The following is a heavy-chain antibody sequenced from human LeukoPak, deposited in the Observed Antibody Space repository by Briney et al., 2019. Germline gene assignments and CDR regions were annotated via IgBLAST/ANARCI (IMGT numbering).Heavy chain of an antibody. CDR3: AKGLYYYHSRCYPH. D-gene: IGHD3-22*01. J-gene: IGHJ1*01. Sequence: PGGSLRHSCSASGITFSSNGIRWVRQAPGKGLEWVAFIQYDGSNKYYADSVKVRFTIYRDYSKNTEYLQMHSLRAEDTAVYYCAKGLYYYHSRCYPHRGQGALTSVSS. CDR1: GITFSSNG. CDR2: IQYDGSNK. V-gene: IGHV3-30*02.